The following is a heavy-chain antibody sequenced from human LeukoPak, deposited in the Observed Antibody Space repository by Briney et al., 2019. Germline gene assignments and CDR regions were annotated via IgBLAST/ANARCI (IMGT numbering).Heavy chain of an antibody. J-gene: IGHJ4*02. CDR2: ISSSGSTI. V-gene: IGHV3-11*01. CDR1: GFTFSDNY. D-gene: IGHD6-19*01. CDR3: ARDNSGQYYFDY. Sequence: GGSLRLSCAASGFTFSDNYMSWIRQAPGKGLEWVSYISSSGSTIYYADSVKGRFTISRDNAKNSLYLQMSSLRAEDTAVYYCARDNSGQYYFDYWGQGTLVTVSS.